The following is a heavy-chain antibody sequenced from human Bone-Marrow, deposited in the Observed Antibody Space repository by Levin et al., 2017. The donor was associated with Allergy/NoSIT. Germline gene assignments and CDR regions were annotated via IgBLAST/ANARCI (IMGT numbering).Heavy chain of an antibody. Sequence: GESLKISCAVSGFPFNSYAMSWVRQVPGKGLEWVSGLSAGGDGTNYADSVKGRFTLSRDNSKNTLYLQLSSLRADDTAVYYCAKDRGGYRYGHGFDYWGQGTLVTVSA. CDR2: LSAGGDGT. J-gene: IGHJ4*02. D-gene: IGHD5-18*01. CDR1: GFPFNSYA. V-gene: IGHV3-23*01. CDR3: AKDRGGYRYGHGFDY.